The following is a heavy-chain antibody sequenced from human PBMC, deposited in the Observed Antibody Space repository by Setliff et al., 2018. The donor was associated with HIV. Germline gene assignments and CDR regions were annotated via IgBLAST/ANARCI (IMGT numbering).Heavy chain of an antibody. J-gene: IGHJ2*01. Sequence: ASVKVSCKISGYTLSELSMHRVRQAPGKGLEWMVGFNPEEGKTIYAQKLQGRVAMTEDTSTDTAFMDLNNLRSEDTAVYYCAASISSRHYYGSALWGRGTLVTVSS. CDR3: AASISSRHYYGSAL. CDR1: GYTLSELS. D-gene: IGHD3-10*01. V-gene: IGHV1-24*01. CDR2: FNPEEGKT.